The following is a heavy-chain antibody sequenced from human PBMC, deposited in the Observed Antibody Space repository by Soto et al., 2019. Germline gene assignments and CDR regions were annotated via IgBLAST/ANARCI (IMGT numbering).Heavy chain of an antibody. CDR3: ARICGWEQLHAFDI. CDR1: GFTFSSYW. CDR2: INSDGSST. D-gene: IGHD1-26*01. Sequence: EVQLVESGGGFVQPGGSLRLSCAASGFTFSSYWMHWVRQAPGKGLVWVSRINSDGSSTSYADSVKGRFTISRDNAKNTLYLQMTSLRAEDTAVYYCARICGWEQLHAFDIWGQGTMVTVSS. V-gene: IGHV3-74*01. J-gene: IGHJ3*02.